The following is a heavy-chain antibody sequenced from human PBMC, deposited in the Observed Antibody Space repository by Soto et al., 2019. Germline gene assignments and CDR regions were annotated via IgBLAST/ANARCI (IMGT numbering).Heavy chain of an antibody. CDR2: INPNSGGT. CDR1: GYTFTGYY. D-gene: IGHD3-22*01. J-gene: IGHJ6*02. CDR3: ARDRISYYYDSSTWDGYGMDV. V-gene: IGHV1-2*04. Sequence: ASVKVSCKASGYTFTGYYMHWVRQAPGQGLEWMGWINPNSGGTNYAQKFQGWVTMTRDTSISTAYMELSRLRSEDTAVYYCARDRISYYYDSSTWDGYGMDVWGQGTTVTVS.